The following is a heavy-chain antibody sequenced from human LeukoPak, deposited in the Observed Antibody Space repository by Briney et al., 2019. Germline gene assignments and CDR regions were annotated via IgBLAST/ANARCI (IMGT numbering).Heavy chain of an antibody. J-gene: IGHJ4*02. D-gene: IGHD2-21*01. V-gene: IGHV4-4*07. CDR3: ARDHCDDAACYPFDL. CDR1: GASFNYYY. Sequence: PSETLSLTCNVSGASFNYYYWSWIRQPAGKGLEWIGRVYLGGSTNYNPSLKSRVMMSLDKANNQFSLRLSSVTAADTAIYYCARDHCDDAACYPFDLWVQGTLVTVSS. CDR2: VYLGGST.